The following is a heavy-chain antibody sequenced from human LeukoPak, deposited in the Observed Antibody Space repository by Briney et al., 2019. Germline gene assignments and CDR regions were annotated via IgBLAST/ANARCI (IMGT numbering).Heavy chain of an antibody. CDR1: SFTFSSYG. CDR2: IGRSGANS. J-gene: IGHJ4*02. D-gene: IGHD2-2*01. CDR3: AKLQTAVVPAATLGFDS. V-gene: IGHV3-23*01. Sequence: GVLRLSCGASSFTFSSYGMSWVRQAPGKGLEWVSAIGRSGANSYYATSVKGRFSVSRDNTKNTFHLQMNSLRAEDTAIYYCAKLQTAVVPAATLGFDSWGQGTLVTVSS.